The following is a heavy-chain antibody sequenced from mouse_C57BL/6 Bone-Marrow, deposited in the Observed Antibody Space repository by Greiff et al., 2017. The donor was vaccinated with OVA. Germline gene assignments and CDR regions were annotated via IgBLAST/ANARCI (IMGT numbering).Heavy chain of an antibody. CDR2: ISYSGST. Sequence: EVQLQESGPGLAKPSQTLSLTRSVTGYSITSDYWNWIRKFPGNKLEYMGYISYSGSTYYNPSLKSRISITRDTSKNQYYLQLNSVTTEDTATYYCARGTYYDGAAYYAMDYWGQGTSVTVSS. D-gene: IGHD1-1*01. J-gene: IGHJ4*01. CDR1: GYSITSDY. CDR3: ARGTYYDGAAYYAMDY. V-gene: IGHV3-8*01.